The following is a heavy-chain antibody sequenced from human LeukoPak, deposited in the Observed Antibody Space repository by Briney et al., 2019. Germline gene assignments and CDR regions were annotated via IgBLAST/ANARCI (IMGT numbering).Heavy chain of an antibody. CDR1: GGSISSYY. D-gene: IGHD1-26*01. V-gene: IGHV4-59*01. CDR2: IYYSGST. Sequence: SETLSLTCTVSGGSISSYYWSWIRQPPGKGLEWVGHIYYSGSTNYNPSLKSRVTISVDTSKNQFSLKLSSVTAADTAVYYCARDSRGGSYFDYWGQGTLVTVSS. J-gene: IGHJ4*02. CDR3: ARDSRGGSYFDY.